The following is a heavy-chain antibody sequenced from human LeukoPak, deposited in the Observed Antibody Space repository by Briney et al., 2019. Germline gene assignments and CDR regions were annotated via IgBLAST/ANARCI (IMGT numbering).Heavy chain of an antibody. Sequence: PSETLSLTCTVSGGSISSSSYYWGWIRQPPGKGLEWIGSIYYSGSTYYNPSLKSRVTISVDTSENQFSLKLSSVTAADTAVYYCARVYSKWLFPYYFDYWGQGTLVTVSS. V-gene: IGHV4-39*07. CDR1: GGSISSSSYY. CDR2: IYYSGST. CDR3: ARVYSKWLFPYYFDY. J-gene: IGHJ4*02. D-gene: IGHD3-22*01.